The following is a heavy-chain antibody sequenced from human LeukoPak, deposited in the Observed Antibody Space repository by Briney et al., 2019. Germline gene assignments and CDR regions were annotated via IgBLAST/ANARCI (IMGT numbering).Heavy chain of an antibody. CDR1: GFTFSSYS. CDR3: ARVFTMVRGVTDY. Sequence: GGSLRLSCAASGFTFSSYSMTWVRQAPGKGLEWVSSISSSSSYIYYADSVKGRFTISRDNAKNSLYLQMNSLRAEDTAVYYCARVFTMVRGVTDYWGQGTLVTVSS. CDR2: ISSSSSYI. J-gene: IGHJ4*02. V-gene: IGHV3-21*01. D-gene: IGHD3-10*01.